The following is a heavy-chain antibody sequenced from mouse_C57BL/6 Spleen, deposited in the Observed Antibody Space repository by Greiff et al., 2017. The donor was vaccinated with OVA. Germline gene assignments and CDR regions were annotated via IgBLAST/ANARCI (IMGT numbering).Heavy chain of an antibody. V-gene: IGHV3-6*01. CDR2: ISYDGSN. CDR3: ARDGSSYGGYAMDY. Sequence: EVKLQESGPGLVKPSQSLSLTCSVTGYSITSGYYWNWIRQFPGNKLEWMGYISYDGSNNYNPSLKNRISITRDTSKNQFFLKLNSVTTEDTATYYCARDGSSYGGYAMDYWGQGTSVTVSS. J-gene: IGHJ4*01. D-gene: IGHD1-1*01. CDR1: GYSITSGYY.